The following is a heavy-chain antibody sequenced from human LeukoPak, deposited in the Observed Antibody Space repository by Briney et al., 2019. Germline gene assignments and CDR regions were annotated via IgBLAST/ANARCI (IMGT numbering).Heavy chain of an antibody. Sequence: GGSLRLSCAASGFTFDDYAMHWVRQAPGKGLEWVSGDSWNSGSIGYADSVKGRFTISRDNAKNSLYLQMNSLRAEDTALYYCAKEGAYASGSYNAFDIWGQGTMVTVSS. D-gene: IGHD3-10*01. CDR1: GFTFDDYA. J-gene: IGHJ3*02. CDR2: DSWNSGSI. CDR3: AKEGAYASGSYNAFDI. V-gene: IGHV3-9*01.